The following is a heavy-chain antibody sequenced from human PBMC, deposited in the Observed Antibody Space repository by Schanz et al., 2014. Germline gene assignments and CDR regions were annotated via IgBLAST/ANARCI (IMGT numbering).Heavy chain of an antibody. CDR3: ARGPSILDY. V-gene: IGHV1-18*01. CDR2: ISTYNSNT. CDR1: GYTFTIFG. D-gene: IGHD2-2*01. J-gene: IGHJ4*02. Sequence: QVLLVQSGAEVKKPGASVKVSCKASGYTFTIFGIIWVRQAPGQGLEWMGWISTYNSNTNYAQKVQGRVTMTTDTSTSTAYMELRSLRSDDTAMYYCARGPSILDYWGQGTLVTVSS.